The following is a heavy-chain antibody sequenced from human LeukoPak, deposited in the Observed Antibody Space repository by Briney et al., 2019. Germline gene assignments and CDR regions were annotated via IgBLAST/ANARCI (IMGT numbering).Heavy chain of an antibody. CDR2: IYSTGST. Sequence: PSETLSLTCTVSGGCISSYYWSWSRQPPGKELEWIGYIYSTGSTSYNPSLKSRVTISIDTSKNQFSLNLNSVAAADTAVYYCARAPILYYFDCWGQGTLVTVSS. V-gene: IGHV4-59*08. CDR3: ARAPILYYFDC. J-gene: IGHJ4*02. CDR1: GGCISSYY.